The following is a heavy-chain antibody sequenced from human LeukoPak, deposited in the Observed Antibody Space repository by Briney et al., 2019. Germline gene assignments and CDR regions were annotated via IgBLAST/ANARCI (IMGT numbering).Heavy chain of an antibody. CDR1: GYIFTNHW. Sequence: GESLQISCKTSGYIFTNHWIGWVRQLSGKGLEWMGIIYPGDSDTRYSPSFQGQVTISADKSISTTYLQWSSLKASDTAIYYCARLYIGSFDDWGQGTLVTVSS. J-gene: IGHJ4*02. V-gene: IGHV5-51*01. D-gene: IGHD1-26*01. CDR3: ARLYIGSFDD. CDR2: IYPGDSDT.